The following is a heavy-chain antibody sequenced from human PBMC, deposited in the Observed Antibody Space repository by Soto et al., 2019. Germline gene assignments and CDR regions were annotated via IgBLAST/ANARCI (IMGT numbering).Heavy chain of an antibody. J-gene: IGHJ6*02. CDR1: GFTFSSYA. D-gene: IGHD3-3*01. Sequence: GGSLRLSCAASGFTFSSYAMHWVRQAPGKGLEWVAVISYDGSNKYYAESVKGRFTISRDNSKNTLYLQMNSLRAEDMAVYYCAKGVYKGYYDFWSGYYGARFDYYYGMDVWGQGTTVTVSS. CDR3: AKGVYKGYYDFWSGYYGARFDYYYGMDV. V-gene: IGHV3-30-3*01. CDR2: ISYDGSNK.